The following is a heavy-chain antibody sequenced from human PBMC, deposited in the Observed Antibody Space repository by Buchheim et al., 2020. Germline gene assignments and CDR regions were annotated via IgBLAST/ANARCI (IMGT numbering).Heavy chain of an antibody. CDR2: IYYSGNT. Sequence: QVQLQESGPGLVKPSGTLSLTCTVSGGSISGSTYFWGWVRQPPGKGLEWIGSIYYSGNTYYNPSLESRVTISVYTSRNQFSLNLSSVTATDTAVYYCATRGSSSDPIEYWGQGAL. CDR3: ATRGSSSDPIEY. D-gene: IGHD6-6*01. J-gene: IGHJ4*02. CDR1: GGSISGSTYF. V-gene: IGHV4-39*01.